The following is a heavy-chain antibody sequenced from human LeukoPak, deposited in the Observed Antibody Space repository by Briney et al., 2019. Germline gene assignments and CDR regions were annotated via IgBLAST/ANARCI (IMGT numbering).Heavy chain of an antibody. V-gene: IGHV4-34*01. D-gene: IGHD2-15*01. CDR1: GGSFSGYY. J-gene: IGHJ6*02. CDR3: ARASGYCSGGSCYSVRSYYYYYGMDV. CDR2: INHSGST. Sequence: SETLSLTCAVYGGSFSGYYWSWIRQPPGKGLEWIGEINHSGSTNYNPSLKSRSTISVDTSKNQFSLKLSSVTAADTAVYYCARASGYCSGGSCYSVRSYYYYYGMDVWGQGTTVTVSS.